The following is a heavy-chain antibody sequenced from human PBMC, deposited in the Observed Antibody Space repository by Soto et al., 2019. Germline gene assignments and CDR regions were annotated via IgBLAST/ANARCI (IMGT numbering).Heavy chain of an antibody. CDR2: ISSSASYI. CDR1: GFSFDYFG. CDR3: ARSRSHWLASDS. V-gene: IGHV3-21*01. Sequence: EVQLVESGGGLGKSGGSLTLSCEASGFSFDYFGMTWVRQAPGKGLEWVSFISSSASYIYYADSVKGRFTVSRDNAKKSLNLQINSLRAEDTAVYYCARSRSHWLASDSWGQGTLVTVSA. D-gene: IGHD6-19*01. J-gene: IGHJ4*02.